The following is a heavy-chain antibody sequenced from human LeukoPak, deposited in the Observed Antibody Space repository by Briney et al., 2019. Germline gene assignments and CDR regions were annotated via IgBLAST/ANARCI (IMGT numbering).Heavy chain of an antibody. D-gene: IGHD2-21*02. J-gene: IGHJ1*01. CDR1: GFTFSDYY. V-gene: IGHV3-11*01. Sequence: GGSLRLSCAASGFTFSDYYMSWIRQAPGKGLEGVSYISSSGSTIYYADSVKGRFTISRDNAKNSLYLQMNSLRAEDTAVYYCARESSYCGGDCYSRYFQHWGQGTLVTVSS. CDR3: ARESSYCGGDCYSRYFQH. CDR2: ISSSGSTI.